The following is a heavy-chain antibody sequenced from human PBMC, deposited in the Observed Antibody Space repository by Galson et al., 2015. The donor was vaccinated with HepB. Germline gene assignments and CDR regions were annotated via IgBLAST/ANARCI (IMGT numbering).Heavy chain of an antibody. V-gene: IGHV1-46*01. Sequence: SVKVSCKASGYTFTSYYMHWVRQAPGQGLEWMGIINPSGGSTSYAQKFQGRVTMTRDTSTSTVYMELSSLRSEDTAVYYCARSPSSGYRERYFDYWGQGTLVTVSS. CDR1: GYTFTSYY. J-gene: IGHJ4*02. CDR2: INPSGGST. D-gene: IGHD3-22*01. CDR3: ARSPSSGYRERYFDY.